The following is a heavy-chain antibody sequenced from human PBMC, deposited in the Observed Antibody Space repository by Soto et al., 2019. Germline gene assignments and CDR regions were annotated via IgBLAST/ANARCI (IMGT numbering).Heavy chain of an antibody. CDR3: GREGVDIDVPHYYYAWDV. CDR1: GFSVSLNY. J-gene: IGHJ6*02. V-gene: IGHV3-66*01. Sequence: EVQLVESGGALVQPGGSLRLSCAASGFSVSLNYMAWVRQAPGKGLAWVSVIYSGGTTFYADSVKGRFTISRDSSRNTLFLQMDSLRADDTAVYYCGREGVDIDVPHYYYAWDVWGQGTTGAGYS. D-gene: IGHD2-15*01. CDR2: IYSGGTT.